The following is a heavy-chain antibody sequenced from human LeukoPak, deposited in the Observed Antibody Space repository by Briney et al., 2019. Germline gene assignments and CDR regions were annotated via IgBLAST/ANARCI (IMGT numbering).Heavy chain of an antibody. V-gene: IGHV3-23*01. CDR2: LSDTGGNS. CDR1: GFTFSTYG. Sequence: GGSLRLSCAASGFTFSTYGMIWVRQAPGKGLEWVSSLSDTGGNSYYADSVKGRFTISRDNSKNTLYLQMSSLRVDDTAAYYCVGTFTIFGVVSTIAWGQGTLVTVSS. CDR3: VGTFTIFGVVSTIA. J-gene: IGHJ4*02. D-gene: IGHD3-3*01.